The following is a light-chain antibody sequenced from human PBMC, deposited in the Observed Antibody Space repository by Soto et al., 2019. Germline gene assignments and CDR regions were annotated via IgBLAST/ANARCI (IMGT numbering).Light chain of an antibody. Sequence: DIQMTQSPSTLSASVGDRVTITCRASQSVGRWLAWSQQKPGKAPKVLIYDASTLESGVPSRFSGSGSGTEFTLTISSLQPDDFATYYCQHYDVYTWTFGQGTKVEI. CDR3: QHYDVYTWT. J-gene: IGKJ1*01. CDR1: QSVGRW. V-gene: IGKV1-5*01. CDR2: DAS.